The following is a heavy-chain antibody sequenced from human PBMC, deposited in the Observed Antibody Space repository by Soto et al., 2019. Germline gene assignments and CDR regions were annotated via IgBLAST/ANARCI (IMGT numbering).Heavy chain of an antibody. CDR2: IYYNGNS. CDR1: GGSFSSGDYY. Sequence: QVQLQESGPGLVKPSQTLSLTCTVSGGSFSSGDYYWSWIRQPPGKGLEWIGYIYYNGNSYYNPSLKSRVTISVDTSKNQFSLKLSRVTAADTALYFCARVGDNPAVAQFDHWGQGTLVTVSS. CDR3: ARVGDNPAVAQFDH. V-gene: IGHV4-30-4*01. D-gene: IGHD6-19*01. J-gene: IGHJ4*02.